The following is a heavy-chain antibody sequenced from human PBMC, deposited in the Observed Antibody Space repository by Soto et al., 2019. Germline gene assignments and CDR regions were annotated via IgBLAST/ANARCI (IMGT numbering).Heavy chain of an antibody. CDR3: ARHYCSGGSCYVYFDY. J-gene: IGHJ4*02. D-gene: IGHD2-15*01. CDR2: IYYSGST. Sequence: SETLSLTCTVSGGSISSSSYYWGWIRQPPGKGLEWIGSIYYSGSTYYNPSLKSRVTISVDTSKNQFSLKLSSVTAADTAVYYCARHYCSGGSCYVYFDYWGQGTLVTVSS. CDR1: GGSISSSSYY. V-gene: IGHV4-39*01.